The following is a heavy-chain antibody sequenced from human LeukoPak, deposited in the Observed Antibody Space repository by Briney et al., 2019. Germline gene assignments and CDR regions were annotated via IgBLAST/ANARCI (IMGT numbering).Heavy chain of an antibody. Sequence: PGGSLRLSCAASGFTFSSYSMNWVRQAPGKGLEWVSSISSSSNYIYYADSVKGRFTISRDNAKNSLYLQMNSLRAEDTAVYYCARDELARGVTFDSSGQGTLVTASS. CDR1: GFTFSSYS. CDR3: ARDELARGVTFDS. D-gene: IGHD3-10*01. CDR2: ISSSSNYI. V-gene: IGHV3-21*01. J-gene: IGHJ4*02.